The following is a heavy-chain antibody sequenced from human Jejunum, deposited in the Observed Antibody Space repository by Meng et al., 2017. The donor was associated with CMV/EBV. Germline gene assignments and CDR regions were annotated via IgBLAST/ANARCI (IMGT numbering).Heavy chain of an antibody. CDR1: GGPFRNYA. Sequence: GGPFRNYAISWVRQAPGQGFEWMEQIIPNLNIANYAQRFQGRVTITADKSTSTAFMELSSLRSEDTAVYYCARFGSYDSSGDYGFWGQGTLVTVSS. J-gene: IGHJ4*02. D-gene: IGHD3-22*01. V-gene: IGHV1-69*04. CDR3: ARFGSYDSSGDYGF. CDR2: IIPNLNIA.